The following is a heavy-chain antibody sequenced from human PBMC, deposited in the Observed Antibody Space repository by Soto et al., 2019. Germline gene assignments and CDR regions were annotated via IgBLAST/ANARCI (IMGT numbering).Heavy chain of an antibody. CDR1: GYSFTSYW. J-gene: IGHJ4*02. V-gene: IGHV5-51*01. D-gene: IGHD6-13*01. Sequence: PGESLKISCKGSGYSFTSYWIGWVRQMPGKGLEWMGIIYPGDSDTRYSPSFQGQVTISADKSISTAYLQWSSLEASDSAFYFCARSPRSSPYFDYWGQGALVTVSS. CDR2: IYPGDSDT. CDR3: ARSPRSSPYFDY.